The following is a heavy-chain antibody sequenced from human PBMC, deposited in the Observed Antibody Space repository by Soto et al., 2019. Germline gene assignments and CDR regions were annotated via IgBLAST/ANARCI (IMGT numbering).Heavy chain of an antibody. V-gene: IGHV3-23*02. Sequence: EVQLLESGGGLVQPGGSLRLSCAASGFTFTTFAMTWVRQAPGKGLEWVSGITGSGGLTYYGDSVKGRFTISRDNSKNTLYLQMNTLRAEDTAVYYCAKGELPLADTNFDFWGQGTLVTVSS. J-gene: IGHJ4*02. CDR3: AKGELPLADTNFDF. CDR2: ITGSGGLT. CDR1: GFTFTTFA. D-gene: IGHD1-1*01.